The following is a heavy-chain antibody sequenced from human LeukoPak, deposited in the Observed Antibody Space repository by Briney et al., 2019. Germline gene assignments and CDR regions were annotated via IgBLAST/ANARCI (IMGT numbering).Heavy chain of an antibody. V-gene: IGHV3-66*01. CDR3: ARDRMEVSRELSHYMDV. Sequence: PGGSLRLSCAASEFSVGSNYMTWVRQAPGKGLEWVSLIYSGGSTYYADSVKGRFTISRDNSKNTLYLQMNSLRAEDTAVYYCARDRMEVSRELSHYMDVWGKGTTVTISS. CDR1: EFSVGSNY. J-gene: IGHJ6*03. D-gene: IGHD3-16*02. CDR2: IYSGGST.